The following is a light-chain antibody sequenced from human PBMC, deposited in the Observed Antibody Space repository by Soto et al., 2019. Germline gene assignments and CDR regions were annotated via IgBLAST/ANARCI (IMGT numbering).Light chain of an antibody. CDR3: QQGST. CDR1: QSVSSSY. V-gene: IGKV3-20*01. J-gene: IGKJ2*01. Sequence: EIVLTQSPGTLSLSPGERATLSCRASQSVSSSYLAWYQQKPGQAPRLLLYGASSRATGIPDRFSGSGSGTDFTLPLRRLEPEDFAVYYCQQGSTFGQGTKLEIK. CDR2: GAS.